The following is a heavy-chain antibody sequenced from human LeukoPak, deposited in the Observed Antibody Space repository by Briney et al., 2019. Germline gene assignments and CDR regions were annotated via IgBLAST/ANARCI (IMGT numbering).Heavy chain of an antibody. CDR1: GGSISSSSYY. D-gene: IGHD6-13*01. CDR2: IYYSGST. V-gene: IGHV4-39*01. Sequence: SETLSLTCTVSGGSISSSSYYWGWIRQPPGKGLEWIGSIYYSGSTYYNPSLKSRVTISVDTSKNQFSLKLSSVTAADTAVYYCARLWYSSSWYLSYWFGPWCQRTLVTVSS. CDR3: ARLWYSSSWYLSYWFGP. J-gene: IGHJ5*02.